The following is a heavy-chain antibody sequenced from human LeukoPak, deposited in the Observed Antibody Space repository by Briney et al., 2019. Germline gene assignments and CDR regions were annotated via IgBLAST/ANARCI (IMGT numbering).Heavy chain of an antibody. V-gene: IGHV4-39*01. CDR1: GGSISSSSYY. CDR3: ARQETYYDILTGYRDAFDI. D-gene: IGHD3-9*01. J-gene: IGHJ3*02. CDR2: IYYSGST. Sequence: SETLSLTCTVSGGSISSSSYYWGWIRQPPGKGLEWIGSIYYSGSTYYNPSLKSRVTISVDTSENQFSLKLSSVTAADTAVYYCARQETYYDILTGYRDAFDIWGQGTMVTVSS.